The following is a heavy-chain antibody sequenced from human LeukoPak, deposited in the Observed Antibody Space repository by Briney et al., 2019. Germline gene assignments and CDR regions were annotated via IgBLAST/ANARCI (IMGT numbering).Heavy chain of an antibody. CDR1: GGSISDTSHS. V-gene: IGHV4-39*02. Sequence: PSETLSLTCTVSGGSISDTSHSWGWIRQPPGEGLEWIGSIYYSGTTYYNPSLNSRVTISVDTSKNQFSLELSFVTAADTALYYCAREQAQNRYYYHMDVWGKGTTVTVSS. CDR2: IYYSGTT. CDR3: AREQAQNRYYYHMDV. J-gene: IGHJ6*03. D-gene: IGHD1-14*01.